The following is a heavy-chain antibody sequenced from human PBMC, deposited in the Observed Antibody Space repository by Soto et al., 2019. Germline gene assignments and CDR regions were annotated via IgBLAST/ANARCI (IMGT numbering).Heavy chain of an antibody. CDR3: ANAQGGNYFHGMDV. CDR2: ISGSGGST. Sequence: GSLRLSCAASGFTFSSFAMSWVRQAPGKGLEWVSAISGSGGSTYYADSVKGRFTISRDNSKNTLYLQMNSLRAEDTAVYYCANAQGGNYFHGMDVWGQGTTVTSP. D-gene: IGHD3-16*01. V-gene: IGHV3-23*01. J-gene: IGHJ6*02. CDR1: GFTFSSFA.